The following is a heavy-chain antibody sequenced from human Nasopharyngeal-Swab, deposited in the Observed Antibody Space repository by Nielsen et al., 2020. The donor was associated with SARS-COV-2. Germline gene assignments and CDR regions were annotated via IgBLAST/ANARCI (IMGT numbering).Heavy chain of an antibody. CDR2: TYYRSKWYN. D-gene: IGHD2-15*01. V-gene: IGHV6-1*01. J-gene: IGHJ4*02. Sequence: WIRQSPSRGLEWLGRTYYRSKWYNDYAVSVKSRITINPDTSKNQFSLHLNSVTAADTAVYYCAREGNCSGGSCYSYFDYWGQGTLVTVSS. CDR3: AREGNCSGGSCYSYFDY.